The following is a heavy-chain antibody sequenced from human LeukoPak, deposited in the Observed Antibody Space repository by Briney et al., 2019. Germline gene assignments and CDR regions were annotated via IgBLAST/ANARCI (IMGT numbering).Heavy chain of an antibody. CDR2: MNPNSGNT. CDR3: ARAMIRQVAATGPYYYYMDV. CDR1: GGTFSSYA. J-gene: IGHJ6*03. D-gene: IGHD2-15*01. V-gene: IGHV1-8*03. Sequence: ASVKVSCKASGGTFSSYAISWVRQATGQGLEWMGWMNPNSGNTGYAQKFQGRVTITRNTSISTAYMELSSLRSEDTAVYYCARAMIRQVAATGPYYYYMDVLGKGTTVTVSS.